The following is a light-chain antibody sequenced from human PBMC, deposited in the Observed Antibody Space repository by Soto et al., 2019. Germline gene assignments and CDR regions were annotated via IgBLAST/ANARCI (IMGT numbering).Light chain of an antibody. CDR3: QQYYSTPRT. J-gene: IGKJ1*01. Sequence: DIVMTQSPDSLAVSLGERATINCKSSQSVLYSSNNKNYLAWYQQKPGQPPKLLIYWASTRESGVPDRFSGSGSGTDFTLTISSLQAEDVAVYYCQQYYSTPRTCGQGTKVE. V-gene: IGKV4-1*01. CDR2: WAS. CDR1: QSVLYSSNNKNY.